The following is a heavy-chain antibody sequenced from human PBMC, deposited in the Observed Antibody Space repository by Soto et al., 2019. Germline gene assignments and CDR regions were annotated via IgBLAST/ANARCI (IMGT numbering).Heavy chain of an antibody. J-gene: IGHJ1*01. CDR2: IYYSGTT. D-gene: IGHD3-22*01. CDR1: GGSISSGDFY. Sequence: QVQLQESGPGLEKPSQTLSLTCTVSGGSISSGDFYWSWVRQPPGKGLEWIGYIYYSGTTYYNPSLKSRVTISLDTSKNQFSLTLSSVTAADTAVYYCARGSYSERSAFPPGEWGQGTLVTVAS. CDR3: ARGSYSERSAFPPGE. V-gene: IGHV4-30-4*01.